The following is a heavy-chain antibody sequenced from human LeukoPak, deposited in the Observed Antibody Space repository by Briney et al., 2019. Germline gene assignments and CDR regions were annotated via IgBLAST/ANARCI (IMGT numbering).Heavy chain of an antibody. J-gene: IGHJ3*02. Sequence: GGSLRXXXXXXXFTFSSYGMHWVRQAPGKGLEWVAFIRYDGSNKYYADSVKGRFTISRDNSKNTLYLQMNSLRAEDTAVYYCAKGFSLWFGELSLDIWGQGTMVTVSS. CDR1: XFTFSSYG. D-gene: IGHD3-10*01. CDR3: AKGFSLWFGELSLDI. CDR2: IRYDGSNK. V-gene: IGHV3-30*02.